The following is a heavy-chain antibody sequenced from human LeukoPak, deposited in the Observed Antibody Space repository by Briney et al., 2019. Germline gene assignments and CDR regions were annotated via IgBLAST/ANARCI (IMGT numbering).Heavy chain of an antibody. CDR1: GFTFSSYA. J-gene: IGHJ4*02. CDR2: ISYDGSNK. Sequence: GRSLRLSCAASGFTFSSYAMHWVRQAPGKGLEWVAVISYDGSNKYYADSVKGRFTISRGNSKNTLYLQMNSLRAEDTAVYYCARDLGGQQLVEDCFDYWGQGTLVTVSS. CDR3: ARDLGGQQLVEDCFDY. D-gene: IGHD6-13*01. V-gene: IGHV3-30*04.